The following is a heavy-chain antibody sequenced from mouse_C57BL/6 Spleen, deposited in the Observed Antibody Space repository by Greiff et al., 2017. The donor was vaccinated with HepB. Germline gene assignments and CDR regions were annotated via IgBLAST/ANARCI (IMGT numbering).Heavy chain of an antibody. CDR3: AWDFDY. V-gene: IGHV1-59*01. D-gene: IGHD4-1*01. CDR1: GYTFTSYW. J-gene: IGHJ2*01. Sequence: VQLQQPGAELVRPGTSVKLSCKASGYTFTSYWMHWVKQRPGQGLEWIGVIDPSDSYTNYNQKFKGKATLTVDTSSSTAYMQLSSLTSEDSAVYYCAWDFDYWGQGTTLTVSS. CDR2: IDPSDSYT.